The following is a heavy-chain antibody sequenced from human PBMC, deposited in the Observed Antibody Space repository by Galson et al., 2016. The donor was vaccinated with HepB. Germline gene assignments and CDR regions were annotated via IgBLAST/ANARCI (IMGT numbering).Heavy chain of an antibody. V-gene: IGHV3-11*01. D-gene: IGHD4-17*01. CDR3: ARDLPDDSVEYVDVFDL. Sequence: SLRLSCAASGFTFSDYHMNWIRQAPGKGLEWISYISRSGDSILYAASVRGRFSISRDNAKKSLYLQMTNLRAEDTAVYYCARDLPDDSVEYVDVFDLWGQGTMVTVSS. CDR2: ISRSGDSI. J-gene: IGHJ3*01. CDR1: GFTFSDYH.